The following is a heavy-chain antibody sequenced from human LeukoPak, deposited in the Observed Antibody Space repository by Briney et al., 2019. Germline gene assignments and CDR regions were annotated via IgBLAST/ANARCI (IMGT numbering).Heavy chain of an antibody. Sequence: SATLSLTCTVSGGSISSSGYYWVWLRQPPGKGLEWIGSIYYSGNTYYNPSLKSRVTISVDTSKNQFSLKLSSVTAADTAVYYCASTTGQLAKNWFDPWGQGTLVTVSS. J-gene: IGHJ5*02. CDR2: IYYSGNT. D-gene: IGHD6-13*01. CDR3: ASTTGQLAKNWFDP. V-gene: IGHV4-39*07. CDR1: GGSISSSGYY.